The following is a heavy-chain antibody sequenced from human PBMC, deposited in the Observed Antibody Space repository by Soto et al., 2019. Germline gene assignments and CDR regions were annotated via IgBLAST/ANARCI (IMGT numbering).Heavy chain of an antibody. V-gene: IGHV4-59*01. D-gene: IGHD5-18*01. CDR2: ISYSGTT. Sequence: PSETLSLTCTVSGGSLSSYYWSWIRRPPGMGLEWIASISYSGTTNYNSSLKSRVTISIDTSKNQFSLKFNSVTAADTAVYYCAREGYNFGLFDYWGQGTLVTVSS. CDR1: GGSLSSYY. CDR3: AREGYNFGLFDY. J-gene: IGHJ4*02.